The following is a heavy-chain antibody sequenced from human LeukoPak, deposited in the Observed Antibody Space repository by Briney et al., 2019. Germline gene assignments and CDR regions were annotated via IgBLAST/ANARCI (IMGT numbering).Heavy chain of an antibody. CDR1: GGSISSYY. J-gene: IGHJ3*02. CDR3: ASSDQLADADAFDI. CDR2: IYYSGST. D-gene: IGHD2-2*01. V-gene: IGHV4-59*01. Sequence: SETLSLTCTVSGGSISSYYWSWIRQPPGKGLEGIGYIYYSGSTNYNPSLKSRVTISVDTSKNQFSLKLSSVTAADTAVYYCASSDQLADADAFDIWGQGTMVTVSS.